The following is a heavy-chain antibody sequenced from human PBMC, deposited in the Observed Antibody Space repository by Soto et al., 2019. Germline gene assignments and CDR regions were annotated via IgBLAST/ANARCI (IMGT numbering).Heavy chain of an antibody. Sequence: GGSLRLSCAASGFTFSDYYMGWIRQAPGKGLEWVSYISSSSSYTNYADSVKGRFTISRDNAKNSLYLQMNSLRAEDTAVYYCARGYYYGSGNDYWGQGTLVTVSS. J-gene: IGHJ4*02. CDR1: GFTFSDYY. D-gene: IGHD3-10*01. CDR2: ISSSSSYT. V-gene: IGHV3-11*06. CDR3: ARGYYYGSGNDY.